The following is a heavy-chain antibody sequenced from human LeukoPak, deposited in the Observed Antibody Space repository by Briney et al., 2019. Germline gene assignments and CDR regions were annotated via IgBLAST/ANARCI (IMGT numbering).Heavy chain of an antibody. D-gene: IGHD6-13*01. CDR2: IYTSGST. CDR1: GGSISSYY. V-gene: IGHV4-4*09. CDR3: ARHLRQQLDDAFDI. Sequence: SETLSLTCTVSGGSISSYYWSWIRQPPGKGLEWIGYIYTSGSTNYNPSPKSRVTISVDTSKNQFSLKLSSVTAADTAVYYCARHLRQQLDDAFDIWGQGTMVTVSS. J-gene: IGHJ3*02.